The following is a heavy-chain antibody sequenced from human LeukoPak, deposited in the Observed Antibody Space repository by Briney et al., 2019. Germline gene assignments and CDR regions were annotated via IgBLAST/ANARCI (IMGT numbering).Heavy chain of an antibody. CDR1: GFTFSSYA. D-gene: IGHD7-27*01. CDR3: VKESLGTTRVYLGY. J-gene: IGHJ4*02. CDR2: ISSNGSST. Sequence: PGGSLRLSCSASGFTFSSYAMHWVRQAPGKGLEYVSAISSNGSSTYYADSVKGRFTISRDNSKNTLYLKMSSLRAEDTAVYYCVKESLGTTRVYLGYWGQGTLVTVSS. V-gene: IGHV3-64D*06.